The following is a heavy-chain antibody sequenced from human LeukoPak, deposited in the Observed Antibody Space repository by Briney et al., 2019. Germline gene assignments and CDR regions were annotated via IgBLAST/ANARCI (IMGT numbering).Heavy chain of an antibody. CDR2: FHYSGST. V-gene: IGHV4-39*01. Sequence: SETLSLTCTVSGGSISNSTYYWGWIRQPPGKGLEWIGTFHYSGSTYYNPSLKSRVTISVDTSKNQFSLKLTSVTAADTAVYYCARSPGLYNYGFDYWGQGTLVTVSS. J-gene: IGHJ4*02. CDR3: ARSPGLYNYGFDY. CDR1: GGSISNSTYY. D-gene: IGHD5-24*01.